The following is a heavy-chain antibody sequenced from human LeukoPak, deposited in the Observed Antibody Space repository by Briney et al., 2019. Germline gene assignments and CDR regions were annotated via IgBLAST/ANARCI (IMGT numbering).Heavy chain of an antibody. CDR1: GSSMRPYY. CDR3: ARENPYYYYMDV. Sequence: SETLSLTCNVSGSSMRPYYWTWIRQSPGKGLEWIGYVFYSESITYNLSLKSRVTISVDTTNNHFSLRLSSVTAADTVVYYCARENPYYYYMDVWGKGTTVTVSS. V-gene: IGHV4-59*01. CDR2: VFYSESI. J-gene: IGHJ6*03.